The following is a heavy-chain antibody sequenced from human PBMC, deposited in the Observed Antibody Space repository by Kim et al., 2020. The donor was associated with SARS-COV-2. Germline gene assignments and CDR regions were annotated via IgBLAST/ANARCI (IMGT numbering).Heavy chain of an antibody. J-gene: IGHJ6*02. V-gene: IGHV3-11*03. D-gene: IGHD1-1*01. CDR2: ISSSSSYT. Sequence: GGSLRLSCAASGFTFSDYYMSWIRQAPGKGLEWVSYISSSSSYTNYADSVKGRFTISRDNAKNSLYLQMNSLRAEDTAVYYCARKLHLYYYYGMDVWGQGTTVTVSS. CDR3: ARKLHLYYYYGMDV. CDR1: GFTFSDYY.